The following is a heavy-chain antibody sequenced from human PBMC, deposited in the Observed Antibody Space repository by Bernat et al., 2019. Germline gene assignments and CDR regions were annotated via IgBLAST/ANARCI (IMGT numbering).Heavy chain of an antibody. CDR2: ISSSSSYT. CDR1: GFTFSDYY. CDR3: ARAQRFYDSSGYEPPR. D-gene: IGHD3-22*01. Sequence: QVQLVESGGGLVKPGGSLRLSCAASGFTFSDYYMSWIRQAPGKGLEWVSYISSSSSYTNYADSVKGRFTTSRDNAKNSLYLQMNSLRAEDTAVYYCARAQRFYDSSGYEPPRWGQGTLVTVSS. J-gene: IGHJ4*02. V-gene: IGHV3-11*05.